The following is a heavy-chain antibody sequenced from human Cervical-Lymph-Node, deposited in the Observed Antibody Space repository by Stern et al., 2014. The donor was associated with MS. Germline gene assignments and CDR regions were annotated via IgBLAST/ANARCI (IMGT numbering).Heavy chain of an antibody. J-gene: IGHJ4*02. V-gene: IGHV7-4-1*02. D-gene: IGHD3-9*01. Sequence: QVQLVQSGSELKKPAASVKVSCKASGYTFTSYAMNWVRQSPGQGLEWMGWINTNTGNPTYAQGFTGRFVFSLDTSVSTAYLQISSLKAEDTAVYYCARESRLRYFDWLSLMDYWGQGTLVTGSS. CDR1: GYTFTSYA. CDR2: INTNTGNP. CDR3: ARESRLRYFDWLSLMDY.